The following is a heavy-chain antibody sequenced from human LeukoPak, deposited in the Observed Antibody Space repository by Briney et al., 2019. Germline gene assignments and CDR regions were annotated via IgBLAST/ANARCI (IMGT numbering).Heavy chain of an antibody. D-gene: IGHD3-10*01. V-gene: IGHV1-46*01. J-gene: IGHJ4*02. Sequence: ASVKVSCKASGYTFTSYYMHWVRQAPGQGLEWMGIINPSGGSTSYAQKFQGRVTMTRDTSTSTVYMELSSLRSEDTAVCYCAREPTMVRGVKGLDYRGQGTLVTVSS. CDR2: INPSGGST. CDR1: GYTFTSYY. CDR3: AREPTMVRGVKGLDY.